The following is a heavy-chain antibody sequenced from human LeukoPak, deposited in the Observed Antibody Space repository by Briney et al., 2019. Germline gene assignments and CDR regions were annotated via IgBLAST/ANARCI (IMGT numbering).Heavy chain of an antibody. D-gene: IGHD3-10*01. CDR2: ISAYNGNR. CDR3: ARMYYYASGTSDREKYYFDY. V-gene: IGHV1-18*01. J-gene: IGHJ4*02. CDR1: RYTFIIYG. Sequence: ASVTVSFKCSRYTFIIYGISWVRQAPGQGREGMGWISAYNGNRNNAHKFQGRVAINTDTSTSTAYMELRSLRSDDPAVYYCARMYYYASGTSDREKYYFDYWGQGTLVTVSS.